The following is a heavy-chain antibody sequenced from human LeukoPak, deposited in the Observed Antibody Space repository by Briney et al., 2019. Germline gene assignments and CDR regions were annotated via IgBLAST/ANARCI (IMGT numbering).Heavy chain of an antibody. CDR1: GGSISNYY. J-gene: IGHJ4*02. Sequence: SETLSLSCTVSGGSISNYYWNWLRQPPGKGLEWIGYIYYSGSTNYNPSLKSRVTMSLDTSKNQFSLRVTSVTAADTAVYYCARGFDSKSTYFDYWGQRTLVTVSS. CDR2: IYYSGST. D-gene: IGHD5-12*01. CDR3: ARGFDSKSTYFDY. V-gene: IGHV4-59*01.